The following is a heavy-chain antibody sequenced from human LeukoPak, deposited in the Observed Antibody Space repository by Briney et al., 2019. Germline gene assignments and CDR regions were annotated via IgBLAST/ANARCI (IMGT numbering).Heavy chain of an antibody. CDR3: ARGRSSSWYPYVDY. V-gene: IGHV4-59*12. J-gene: IGHJ4*02. D-gene: IGHD6-13*01. CDR2: IYYSGST. Sequence: SETLSLTCTVSGGSISSYYWSWIRQPPGKGLEWSGYIYYSGSTNYNPSLKSRVTISVDTSKNQFSLKLSSVTAADTAVYYCARGRSSSWYPYVDYWGQGTLVTVSS. CDR1: GGSISSYY.